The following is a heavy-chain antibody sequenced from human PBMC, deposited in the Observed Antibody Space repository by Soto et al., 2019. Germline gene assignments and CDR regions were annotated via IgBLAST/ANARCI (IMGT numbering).Heavy chain of an antibody. CDR2: TSGTGGST. D-gene: IGHD1-1*01. J-gene: IGHJ4*02. Sequence: GGSLRLSCAASGFTFSSGFTFSNYGMSWVRQAPGKGLEWVAGTSGTGGSTYYADFVKGRFTISRDNSKNTRYLQMNSLTAEDTAVYYCAKGLRWGTEQIDYWGQGTLVTVSS. V-gene: IGHV3-23*01. CDR1: GFTFSSGFTFSNYG. CDR3: AKGLRWGTEQIDY.